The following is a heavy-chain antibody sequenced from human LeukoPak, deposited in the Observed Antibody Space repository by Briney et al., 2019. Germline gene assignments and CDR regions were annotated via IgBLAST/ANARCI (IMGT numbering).Heavy chain of an antibody. CDR2: IWNDGSTT. CDR3: ARDRRGNSFGNFDN. J-gene: IGHJ4*02. CDR1: GFTFSTYA. V-gene: IGHV3-33*01. D-gene: IGHD3-10*01. Sequence: GGSLRLSCAASGFTFSTYAMHWVRQAPGKGLEWVALIWNDGSTTYHADSVKGRFTISRDNSKNPLSLQMNSLTAEDTAVYYCARDRRGNSFGNFDNWGQGTLVTVSS.